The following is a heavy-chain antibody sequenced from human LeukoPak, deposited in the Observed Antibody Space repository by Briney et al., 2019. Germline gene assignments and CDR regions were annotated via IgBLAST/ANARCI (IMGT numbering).Heavy chain of an antibody. CDR2: IIPIFGTA. V-gene: IGHV1-69*01. CDR1: GGTFSSYA. D-gene: IGHD2-2*01. Sequence: SVKVSCKASGGTFSSYAISWVRQAPGQGLEWMGGIIPIFGTANYAQKFQGRVTITADEPTSTAYMELSSLRSEDTAVYYCARAYCSSTSCYHLDYWGQGTLVTVSS. CDR3: ARAYCSSTSCYHLDY. J-gene: IGHJ4*02.